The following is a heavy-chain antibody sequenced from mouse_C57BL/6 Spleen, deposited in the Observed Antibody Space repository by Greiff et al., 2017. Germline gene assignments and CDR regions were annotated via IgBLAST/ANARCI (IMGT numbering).Heavy chain of an antibody. CDR3: TRQLRLNGAY. J-gene: IGHJ3*01. V-gene: IGHV1-15*01. CDR2: IDPETGGT. CDR1: GYTFTDYE. D-gene: IGHD3-2*02. Sequence: QVQLKESGAELVRPGASVTLSCKASGYTFTDYEMHWVKQTPVHGLEWIGAIDPETGGTAYNQKFKGKAILTADKSSSTAYMELRSLTSEDSAVYYCTRQLRLNGAYWGQGTLVTVSA.